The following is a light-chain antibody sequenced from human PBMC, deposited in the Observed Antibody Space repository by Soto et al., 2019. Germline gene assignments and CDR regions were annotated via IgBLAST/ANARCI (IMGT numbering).Light chain of an antibody. CDR1: QSVLYSSNNKNY. Sequence: DIVMPQYPDSLAVSLGERVTINCKSSQSVLYSSNNKNYLAWSQQKPGQPPKLLIYWASTRESGVPDRFSGSGSGTDFTLTISSLQAEDVAVYYCQQYYNTPLTFGGGTKVDIK. CDR3: QQYYNTPLT. V-gene: IGKV4-1*01. CDR2: WAS. J-gene: IGKJ4*01.